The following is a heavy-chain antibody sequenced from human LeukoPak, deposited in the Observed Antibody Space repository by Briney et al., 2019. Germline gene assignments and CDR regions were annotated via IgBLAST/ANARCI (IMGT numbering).Heavy chain of an antibody. CDR2: INPSDGNT. CDR1: GYTFTSYY. CDR3: SRVFGGNGMDV. V-gene: IGHV1-46*01. Sequence: ASVKVSCKASGYTFTSYYIHWVRQAPGQGLEWMEIINPSDGNTNYAQKFQARFTMTRDTSTSTVYMELSSLRCEDTAVYFCSRVFGGNGMDVWGQGTAVTVSS. J-gene: IGHJ6*02. D-gene: IGHD3-10*02.